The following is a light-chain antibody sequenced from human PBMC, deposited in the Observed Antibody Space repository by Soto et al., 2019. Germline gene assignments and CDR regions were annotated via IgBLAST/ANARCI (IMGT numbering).Light chain of an antibody. Sequence: SYELTQPPSVSVAPGQTARITCGGNNIGSKSVHRYHQKPGQAPVLVVYNDRARPSGSPERFSGSNSGDTAALTISRVGAGDEATYYCQVWDTTTDHVVFGGGTKVTVL. CDR3: QVWDTTTDHVV. CDR1: NIGSKS. V-gene: IGLV3-21*02. CDR2: NDR. J-gene: IGLJ2*01.